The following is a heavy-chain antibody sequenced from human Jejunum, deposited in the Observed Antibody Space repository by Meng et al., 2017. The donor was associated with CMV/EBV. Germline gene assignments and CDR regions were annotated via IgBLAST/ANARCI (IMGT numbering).Heavy chain of an antibody. CDR1: TFSSYW. CDR3: ARLGDNFWSGPDAFDI. Sequence: TFSSYWMSWVRQAPGKGLEWVANIRRDGGEKYYVDSVKGRFTISRDNAENSLFLQMNSLRAEDTAVYYCARLGDNFWSGPDAFDIWGQGTRVTVSS. CDR2: IRRDGGEK. D-gene: IGHD3-3*01. J-gene: IGHJ3*02. V-gene: IGHV3-7*01.